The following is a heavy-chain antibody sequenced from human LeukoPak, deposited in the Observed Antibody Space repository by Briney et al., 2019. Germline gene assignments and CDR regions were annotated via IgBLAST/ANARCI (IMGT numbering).Heavy chain of an antibody. CDR2: IHTSGST. J-gene: IGHJ5*02. D-gene: IGHD3-22*01. CDR3: ARERITMTRRFDP. Sequence: SETLSLTCTVSGGSISSGSYYWSWIRQPAGKGLEWIGRIHTSGSTNYNPSLKSRVTISVDTSKNQFSLKLSSVAAADTAVYYCARERITMTRRFDPWGQGTLVTVSS. V-gene: IGHV4-61*02. CDR1: GGSISSGSYY.